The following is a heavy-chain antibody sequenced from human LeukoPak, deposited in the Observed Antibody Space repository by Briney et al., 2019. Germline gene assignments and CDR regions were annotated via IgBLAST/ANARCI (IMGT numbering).Heavy chain of an antibody. V-gene: IGHV4-34*10. CDR3: AGLLWFGELEEFDP. Sequence: SETLSLTCAVYGGSFSGDFWSWIRQSPGKGLEWIGEINHGGSTTYNPSLQSRVTMSVDTSTNQISLKMTSVTAADTAVYYCAGLLWFGELEEFDPWGQGTLVTVSS. J-gene: IGHJ5*02. D-gene: IGHD3-10*01. CDR2: INHGGST. CDR1: GGSFSGDF.